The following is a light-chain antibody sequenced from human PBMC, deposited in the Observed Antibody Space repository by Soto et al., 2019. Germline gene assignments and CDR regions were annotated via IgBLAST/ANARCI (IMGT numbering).Light chain of an antibody. V-gene: IGKV4-1*01. CDR3: QQYYDIPFT. CDR2: WAS. CDR1: QSVFRSSKNRNY. Sequence: DIVMTQSPDSLAVSLGERATINCKSSQSVFRSSKNRNYLAWYQQKAGQPPKLLISWASTRESGVPDRFSGGGSGTTFTLTISSLQAEDVAIYYCQQYYDIPFTFGPGTKVDIK. J-gene: IGKJ3*01.